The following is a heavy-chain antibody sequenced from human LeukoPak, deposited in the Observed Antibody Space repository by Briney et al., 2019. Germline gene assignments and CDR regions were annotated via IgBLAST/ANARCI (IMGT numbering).Heavy chain of an antibody. CDR3: ARGGAYDSWNYFDY. V-gene: IGHV3-11*04. D-gene: IGHD5-12*01. Sequence: PGGSLRLSCAASGFTFSDYYMSWIRQAPGKGLEWVSYISSSGSTIYYADSVKGRFTISRDNSKNTLYLQMNSLRAGDTAVYYCARGGAYDSWNYFDYWGQGALVTVSS. J-gene: IGHJ4*02. CDR1: GFTFSDYY. CDR2: ISSSGSTI.